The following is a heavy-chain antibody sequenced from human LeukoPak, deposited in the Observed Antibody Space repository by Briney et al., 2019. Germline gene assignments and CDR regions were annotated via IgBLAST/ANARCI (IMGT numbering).Heavy chain of an antibody. CDR1: GGSLSSYY. Sequence: KPSETLSLTCTVSGGSLSSYYWSWIRQPPGKGLEWIGYIYYSGSAKYNPSLKSRVTISVDTSKNQFSLKLSSVTAGDTAVYYCARAPGIAAAGTHFDFWVQGTVVTVSS. CDR3: ARAPGIAAAGTHFDF. CDR2: IYYSGSA. D-gene: IGHD6-13*01. J-gene: IGHJ4*02. V-gene: IGHV4-59*01.